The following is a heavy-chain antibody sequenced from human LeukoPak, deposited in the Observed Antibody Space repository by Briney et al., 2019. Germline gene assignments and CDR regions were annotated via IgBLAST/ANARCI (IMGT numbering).Heavy chain of an antibody. V-gene: IGHV4-59*08. J-gene: IGHJ4*02. Sequence: SETLSLTCAVSGGSISSYYWSWIRQPPGKGLEWIGCIYYSGSTNYNPSLKSRVTISVDTSKNQFSLKLSSVTAADTAVYYCARRGAADDYWGQGTLVTVSS. D-gene: IGHD2-15*01. CDR1: GGSISSYY. CDR2: IYYSGST. CDR3: ARRGAADDY.